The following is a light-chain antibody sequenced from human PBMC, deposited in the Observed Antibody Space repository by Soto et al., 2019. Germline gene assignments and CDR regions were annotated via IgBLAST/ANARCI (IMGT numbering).Light chain of an antibody. J-gene: IGLJ1*01. CDR3: SSYTSSSSDYV. CDR1: SSDVGGYNY. Sequence: QSALTQPASVSGSPGQSITISCTGTSSDVGGYNYVSWYQQHPGKAPKLMIYEVSNRPSGVSNRFSGSKSGNTASLTISGVQAEDEADHYCSSYTSSSSDYVFGTGTKLTVL. CDR2: EVS. V-gene: IGLV2-14*01.